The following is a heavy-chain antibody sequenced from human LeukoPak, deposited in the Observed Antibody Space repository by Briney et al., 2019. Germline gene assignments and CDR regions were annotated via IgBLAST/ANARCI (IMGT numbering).Heavy chain of an antibody. Sequence: RASVKVSCKASGYTLSDYYLHWVRQAPGQGLEWMGWINTISGDTNSAQKFQGRVTMTRDTSINTAYMELTRLRSDDTALYYCARGGIRRNYYDRSQFDPWGQGTLVTVSS. J-gene: IGHJ5*01. CDR1: GYTLSDYY. CDR3: ARGGIRRNYYDRSQFDP. CDR2: INTISGDT. V-gene: IGHV1-2*02. D-gene: IGHD3-22*01.